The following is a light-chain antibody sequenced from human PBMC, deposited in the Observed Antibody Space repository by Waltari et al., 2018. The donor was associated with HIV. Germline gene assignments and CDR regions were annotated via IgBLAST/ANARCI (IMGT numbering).Light chain of an antibody. CDR1: FGNIASNY. Sequence: NFMLTQPHSVSESPGKTATISCTRSFGNIASNYVQWYQQRPGSAPTTVIFRDDERPSGAPDRLSGSLDSSTNSAALLMSDLEPEDEADFYRQAFDSGKQVFGGGTRLTVL. V-gene: IGLV6-57*04. CDR2: RDD. CDR3: QAFDSGKQV. J-gene: IGLJ3*02.